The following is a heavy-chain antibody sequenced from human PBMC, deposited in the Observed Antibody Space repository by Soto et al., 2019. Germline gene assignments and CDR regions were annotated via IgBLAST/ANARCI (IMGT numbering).Heavy chain of an antibody. CDR3: AKGGYSDFWYFDL. V-gene: IGHV3-30*18. Sequence: QVQLVESGGGVVQPGRSLRLSCAASGFTFSSYGMHWVRQAPGKGLEWVALISSDGSNKNYGDSVKGRFTISRDNSKNTLYLQINSLRAEDTAVYYCAKGGYSDFWYFDLWGRGTLVTVSS. CDR2: ISSDGSNK. J-gene: IGHJ2*01. CDR1: GFTFSSYG. D-gene: IGHD4-17*01.